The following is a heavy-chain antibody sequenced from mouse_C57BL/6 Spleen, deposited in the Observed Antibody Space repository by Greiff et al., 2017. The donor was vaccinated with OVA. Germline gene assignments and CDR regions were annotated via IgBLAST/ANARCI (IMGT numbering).Heavy chain of an antibody. J-gene: IGHJ2*01. V-gene: IGHV7-3*01. CDR3: ARSGGSSLYYFDY. D-gene: IGHD1-1*01. CDR2: IRNKANGYTT. CDR1: GFTFTDYY. Sequence: EVHLVESGGGLVQPGGSLSLSCAASGFTFTDYYMSWVRQPPGKALEWLGFIRNKANGYTTEYSASVKGRFTISRDNSQSILYLQMNALRAEDSATYYCARSGGSSLYYFDYWGQGTTLTVSS.